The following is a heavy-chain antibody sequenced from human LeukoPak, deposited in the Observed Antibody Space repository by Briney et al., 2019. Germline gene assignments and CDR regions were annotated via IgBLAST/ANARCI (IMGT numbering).Heavy chain of an antibody. D-gene: IGHD2-2*01. V-gene: IGHV4-31*03. CDR3: ARGGPAVVEY. CDR1: GGSISSGGYY. Sequence: SQTLSLTCTVSGGSISSGGYYWSWIRQHPGKGLEWIGYIYYSGSTYYNPSLKSRVTISVDTSKNQFSLKLSSVTAADTAVYYCARGGPAVVEYWGQGTLVTVSS. J-gene: IGHJ4*02. CDR2: IYYSGST.